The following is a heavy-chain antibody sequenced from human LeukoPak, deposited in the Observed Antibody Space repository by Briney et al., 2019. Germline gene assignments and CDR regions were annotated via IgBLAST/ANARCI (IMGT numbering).Heavy chain of an antibody. CDR1: GFTFSNYW. CDR2: IKQDGSGK. J-gene: IGHJ4*02. D-gene: IGHD5-12*01. CDR3: AREGGYSGYVDY. Sequence: GGSLRLSCAASGFTFSNYWMSWVRQAPGKGLEWVANIKQDGSGKYYVDSVKGRFTISRDNAKNSLYLQMKSLRAKDTAVYYCAREGGYSGYVDYWGQGTLVTVSS. V-gene: IGHV3-7*01.